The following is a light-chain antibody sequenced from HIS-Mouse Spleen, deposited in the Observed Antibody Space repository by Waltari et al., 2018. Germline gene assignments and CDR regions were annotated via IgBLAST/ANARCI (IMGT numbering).Light chain of an antibody. CDR1: SSDVGGYNY. CDR3: SSYAGSNNSLYV. CDR2: EFS. V-gene: IGLV2-8*01. J-gene: IGLJ1*01. Sequence: QSALTPPPSASGSPGPSVTLPCPGTSSDVGGYNYLTRYQQHPGKAPKLMLYEFSKRPSGVPDRFSGSKSGNTASLTVSGLQAEDEADYYCSSYAGSNNSLYVFGTGTKVTVL.